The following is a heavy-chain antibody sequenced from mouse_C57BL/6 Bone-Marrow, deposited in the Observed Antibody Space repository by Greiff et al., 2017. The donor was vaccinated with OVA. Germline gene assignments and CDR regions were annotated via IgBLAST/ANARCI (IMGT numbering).Heavy chain of an antibody. D-gene: IGHD2-12*01. J-gene: IGHJ3*01. Sequence: EVKLQESGAELVKPGASVKLSCTASGFNIKDYYMHWVKQRTEQGLEWIGRIDPEDGETKYAPKFQGQATITADTSSNTAYLQLSSLTSEDTAVYYCALGYYSLVCLFAYWGQGTLVTVSA. CDR2: IDPEDGET. V-gene: IGHV14-2*01. CDR1: GFNIKDYY. CDR3: ALGYYSLVCLFAY.